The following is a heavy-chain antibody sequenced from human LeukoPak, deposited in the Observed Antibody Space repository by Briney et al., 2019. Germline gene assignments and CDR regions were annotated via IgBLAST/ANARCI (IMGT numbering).Heavy chain of an antibody. CDR3: GRDLPTVTSIDY. V-gene: IGHV3-21*06. Sequence: GGSLRLSCAASGFTFSSYGMSWVRQAPGKGLEWVSSISGSSGYIFYADSVKGRFTISRDNAKNSLYLQMNSLRAEDTAVYYCGRDLPTVTSIDYWGQGTLVTVSS. CDR2: ISGSSGYI. J-gene: IGHJ4*02. CDR1: GFTFSSYG. D-gene: IGHD4-17*01.